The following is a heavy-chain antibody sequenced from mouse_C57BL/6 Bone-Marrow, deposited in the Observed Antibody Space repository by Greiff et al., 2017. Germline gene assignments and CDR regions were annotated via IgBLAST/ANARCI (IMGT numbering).Heavy chain of an antibody. J-gene: IGHJ4*01. Sequence: EVKLVESGPELVKPGASVKISCKASGYSFTDYNMNWVKQSNGKSLEWIGVINPNYGTTSYNQKFKGKATLTVDQSSSTAYMQLTSLTSEDSAVYYCARGYDYDYAMDYWGQGTSVTVSS. CDR2: INPNYGTT. V-gene: IGHV1-39*01. D-gene: IGHD2-4*01. CDR1: GYSFTDYN. CDR3: ARGYDYDYAMDY.